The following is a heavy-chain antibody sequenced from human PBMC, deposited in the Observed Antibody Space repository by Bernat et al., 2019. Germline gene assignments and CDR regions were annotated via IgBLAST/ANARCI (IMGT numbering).Heavy chain of an antibody. CDR1: GYTFTSYD. D-gene: IGHD1/OR15-1a*01. Sequence: QVQLVQSGAEVKMPGASVKVSCKASGYTFTSYDITWVRQATGQGLEWMGWMTPNSGKTGFAQKFQGRLSMTRNTSISTAYMELSNLGSEDTAVYYCAGSTREAFPDFWGQGTLVTVSS. CDR2: MTPNSGKT. V-gene: IGHV1-8*01. CDR3: AGSTREAFPDF. J-gene: IGHJ4*02.